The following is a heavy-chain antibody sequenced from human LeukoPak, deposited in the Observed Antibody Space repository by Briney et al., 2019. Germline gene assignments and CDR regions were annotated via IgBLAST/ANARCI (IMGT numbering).Heavy chain of an antibody. D-gene: IGHD5-12*01. Sequence: PSETLSLTCTVSGGSISSYYWSWIRQPAGKGLEWIGRIYSSGSTNYNPSLKSRVTISVDTSKHQFSLKLSSVTAADTAVYYCAKDHWSGYDFSYFYLDVWGKGTTVTVSS. V-gene: IGHV4-4*07. J-gene: IGHJ6*03. CDR2: IYSSGST. CDR3: AKDHWSGYDFSYFYLDV. CDR1: GGSISSYY.